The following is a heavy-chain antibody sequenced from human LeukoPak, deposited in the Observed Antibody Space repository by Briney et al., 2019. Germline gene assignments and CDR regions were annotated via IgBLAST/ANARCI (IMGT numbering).Heavy chain of an antibody. V-gene: IGHV3-53*01. CDR3: ARGRYEISAAMDV. CDR1: GFTVSSNY. D-gene: IGHD5-12*01. Sequence: GGSLRLSCAASGFTVSSNYMSWVRQAPGKGLEWVSVIYSGGSTNYADSVRGRFTISRDNSKNTLYLQMNSLRDEDTAVYYCARGRYEISAAMDVWGQGTTVAVSS. CDR2: IYSGGST. J-gene: IGHJ6*02.